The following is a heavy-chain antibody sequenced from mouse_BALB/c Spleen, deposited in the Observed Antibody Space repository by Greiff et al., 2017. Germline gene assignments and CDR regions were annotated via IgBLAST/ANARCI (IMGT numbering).Heavy chain of an antibody. D-gene: IGHD2-4*01. V-gene: IGHV1-80*01. CDR2: IYPGDGDT. Sequence: QVQLQQSGAELVRPGSSVKISCKASGYAFSSYWMNWVKQRPGQGLEWIGQIYPGDGDTNYNGKFKGKATLTADKSSSTAYMQLSSLTSEDSAVYFCARKDYDYDGLAYWGQGTLVTVSA. J-gene: IGHJ3*01. CDR1: GYAFSSYW. CDR3: ARKDYDYDGLAY.